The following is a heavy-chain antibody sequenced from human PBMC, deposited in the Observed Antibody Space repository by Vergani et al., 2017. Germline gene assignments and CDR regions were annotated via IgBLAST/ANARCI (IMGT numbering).Heavy chain of an antibody. CDR3: ARAYYDILTGEIIVYYYYGMDV. CDR2: INPNTGGT. D-gene: IGHD3-9*01. V-gene: IGHV1-2*04. J-gene: IGHJ6*02. CDR1: GYTFTGYY. Sequence: QVQLVQSGAEVKKPGASVKVSCKASGYTFTGYYLHWVRQAPGQGLEWMGWINPNTGGTNYAQKFQAWVTMTRDTSISTAYMELSSLRSEDTAVYYCARAYYDILTGEIIVYYYYGMDVWGQGTTVTVSS.